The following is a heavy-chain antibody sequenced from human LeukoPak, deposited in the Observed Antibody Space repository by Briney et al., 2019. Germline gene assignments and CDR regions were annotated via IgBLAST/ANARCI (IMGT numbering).Heavy chain of an antibody. CDR2: IYSGGST. V-gene: IGHV3-53*01. J-gene: IGHJ4*02. Sequence: GGSLRPSRAASGFTFSSYWMHWVRQASGKGLEWVSVIYSGGSTYYADSVKGRFTISRDNSKNTLYLQMNSLRAEDTAVYYCARDIAATGTFDYWGQGTLVTVSS. CDR1: GFTFSSYW. CDR3: ARDIAATGTFDY. D-gene: IGHD6-13*01.